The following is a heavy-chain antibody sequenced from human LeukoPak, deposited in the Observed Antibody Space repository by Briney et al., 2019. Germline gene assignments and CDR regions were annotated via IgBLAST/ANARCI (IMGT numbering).Heavy chain of an antibody. J-gene: IGHJ6*03. CDR3: AKSGYSSGWYAGNYFYFYMDV. V-gene: IGHV3-23*01. Sequence: GGSLRLSCEASGFAFWNYAMSWVRLAPGEGREWVSAISGSGDNTNYADSVEGRFTISRDNSKNTLYLQMNPLRAEDTAVYYCAKSGYSSGWYAGNYFYFYMDVWGKGTTVTVSS. D-gene: IGHD6-19*01. CDR2: ISGSGDNT. CDR1: GFAFWNYA.